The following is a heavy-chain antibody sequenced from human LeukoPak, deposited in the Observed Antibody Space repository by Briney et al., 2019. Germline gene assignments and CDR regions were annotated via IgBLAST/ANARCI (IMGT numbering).Heavy chain of an antibody. J-gene: IGHJ4*02. D-gene: IGHD3-10*01. CDR3: AKDFLYNVVDY. V-gene: IGHV3-23*01. CDR2: ISGSGSSS. Sequence: GSLRLSCAASGYTSSNYAMTWVRQAPGMGLEWVSSISGSGSSSYYADSVKGRFTVSRDNSKNTLHLQMNSLRAEDTAVYYCAKDFLYNVVDYWGQGTLVAVSS. CDR1: GYTSSNYA.